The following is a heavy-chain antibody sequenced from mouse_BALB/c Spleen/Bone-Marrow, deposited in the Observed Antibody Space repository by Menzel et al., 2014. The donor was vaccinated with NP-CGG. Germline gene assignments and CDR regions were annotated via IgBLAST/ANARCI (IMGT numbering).Heavy chain of an antibody. V-gene: IGHV7-3*02. Sequence: EVQGVESGGGLVQPGGSLRLSCAPSGLTFTDYYMNWVRQPPGMALEWLGFIRNKANGYTTDYSTSVKGRFTISRDNSQNILYLQMNTLRTEDSATYYCARDVGRLFFDVWGAGTTVTVSS. CDR2: IRNKANGYTT. J-gene: IGHJ1*01. CDR3: ARDVGRLFFDV. D-gene: IGHD3-3*01. CDR1: GLTFTDYY.